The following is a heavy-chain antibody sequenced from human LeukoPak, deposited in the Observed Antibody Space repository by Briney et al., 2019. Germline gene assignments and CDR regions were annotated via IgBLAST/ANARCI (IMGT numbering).Heavy chain of an antibody. CDR1: GGTFSSYA. CDR2: IIPILGIA. Sequence: ASVKVSCKASGGTFSSYAISWVRQAPGQGLEWMGRIIPILGIANYAQKFQGRVTITADKSTSTAYMELSSLRSDDTAVYYCARTLTYYYDSSGYYPPLGYWGQGTLVTVSS. D-gene: IGHD3-22*01. CDR3: ARTLTYYYDSSGYYPPLGY. V-gene: IGHV1-69*04. J-gene: IGHJ4*02.